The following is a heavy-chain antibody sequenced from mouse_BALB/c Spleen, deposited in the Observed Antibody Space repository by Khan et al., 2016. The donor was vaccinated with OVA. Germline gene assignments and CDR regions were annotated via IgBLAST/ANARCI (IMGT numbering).Heavy chain of an antibody. D-gene: IGHD1-2*01. CDR3: SRVGYGVGAY. CDR1: GYAFTNYL. CDR2: INTGSGGP. V-gene: IGHV1-54*01. J-gene: IGHJ3*01. Sequence: QVQLQQSGAELVRPGTSVKVSCKASGYAFTNYLIEWVKQRPGQGLEWIGVINTGSGGPNYNEKFKDMATLTADKSSSTAYMQCSSLTSDDSAVYFCSRVGYGVGAYWGPGTLVTVSA.